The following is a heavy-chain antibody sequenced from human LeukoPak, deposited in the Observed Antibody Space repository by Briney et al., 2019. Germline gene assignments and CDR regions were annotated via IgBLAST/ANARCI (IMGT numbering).Heavy chain of an antibody. CDR1: GYTFTGYY. V-gene: IGHV1-2*06. CDR3: ARKGPSFFDY. Sequence: EASVKVSCKASGYTFTGYYMHWVGQARGKGGEGMGRINPNSGGTNYGQKFQGTLTMTRDTSISTAYMELSRLRSDDTAVYYCARKGPSFFDYWGQGTLVTVSS. CDR2: INPNSGGT. J-gene: IGHJ4*02.